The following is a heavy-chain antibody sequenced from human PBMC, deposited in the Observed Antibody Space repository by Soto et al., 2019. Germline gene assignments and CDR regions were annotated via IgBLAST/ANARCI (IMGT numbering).Heavy chain of an antibody. Sequence: QVQLVQSGAGVKKPGSSVKVSCKASGGTFSRYSITWVRQAPGHGLEWIGRIIPIFGIASYAQKIQGRVTIIEDESTSTAYMERSSLRSDDTAVYYCAREDRDRETGLVPAAIDGMDVWGQGTTVTVSS. V-gene: IGHV1-69*08. CDR3: AREDRDRETGLVPAAIDGMDV. CDR2: IIPIFGIA. D-gene: IGHD2-2*01. CDR1: GGTFSRYS. J-gene: IGHJ6*02.